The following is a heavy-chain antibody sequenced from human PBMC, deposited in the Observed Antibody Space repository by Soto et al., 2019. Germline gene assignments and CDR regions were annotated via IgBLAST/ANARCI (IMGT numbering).Heavy chain of an antibody. CDR3: ARQFSGSYPFFHY. D-gene: IGHD3-10*01. CDR1: GFTVSRSY. Sequence: GGSLRLSCAASGFTVSRSYMSWVRQAPGKGLDCVSTIYGGGNTHDADSVKGRFTISRDSSKNTLYLQMNSLRAEDTAVYYCARQFSGSYPFFHYGGQGILVTVSS. CDR2: IYGGGNT. V-gene: IGHV3-53*01. J-gene: IGHJ4*02.